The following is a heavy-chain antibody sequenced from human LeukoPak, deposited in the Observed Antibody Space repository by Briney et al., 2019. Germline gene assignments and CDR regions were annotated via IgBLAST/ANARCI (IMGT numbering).Heavy chain of an antibody. CDR1: GYTFTGYY. CDR3: ARVSSGDRRDRYFDY. CDR2: INPNSGGT. J-gene: IGHJ4*02. D-gene: IGHD3-10*01. V-gene: IGHV1-2*02. Sequence: GASVKVSCKASGYTFTGYYMHWVRQAPGQGLEWMGWINPNSGGTNYAQKFQGRVTMTRDTSISTAYMELSRLRSDDTAVYYCARVSSGDRRDRYFDYWGQGTLVTVSS.